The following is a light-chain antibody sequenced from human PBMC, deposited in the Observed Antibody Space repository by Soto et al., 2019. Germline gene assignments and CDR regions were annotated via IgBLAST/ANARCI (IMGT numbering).Light chain of an antibody. Sequence: DIQMTQSPSSLSASVGDRVTITCRASQSISDSLNWYQHKPGTAPKLLIYAASSLQSGVPSRFSGGGSGTDFTLTISSLQPEDFVTYFCQQSFSFPATFGGGTKV. CDR3: QQSFSFPAT. CDR2: AAS. V-gene: IGKV1-39*01. J-gene: IGKJ4*01. CDR1: QSISDS.